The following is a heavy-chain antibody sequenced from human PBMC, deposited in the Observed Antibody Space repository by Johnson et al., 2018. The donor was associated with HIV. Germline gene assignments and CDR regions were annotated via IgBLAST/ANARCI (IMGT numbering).Heavy chain of an antibody. J-gene: IGHJ3*01. Sequence: QVQLVESGGGVVQPGRSLRLSCAASAFTFSSYAIHWVRQAPGKGLEWVAVMWYDGSNKYYADSVKGRFTISREESKNTLYLQMNSLRAEDTAVYYCARGSLTDDGFAAWGQGTLVIVSS. CDR1: AFTFSSYA. CDR3: ARGSLTDDGFAA. D-gene: IGHD2-8*01. V-gene: IGHV3-30*04. CDR2: MWYDGSNK.